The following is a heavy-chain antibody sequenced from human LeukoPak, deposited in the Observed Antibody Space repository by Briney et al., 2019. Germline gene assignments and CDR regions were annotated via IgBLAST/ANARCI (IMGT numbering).Heavy chain of an antibody. J-gene: IGHJ4*02. CDR3: AGGPDGLWWLPYFDY. D-gene: IGHD2-21*01. Sequence: ASVKVSCKASGYTFTSYDINWVRQATGQGLEWMGWMNPNSGNTGYAQKFQGRVTITADESTSTAYMELSSLRSEDTAEYYCAGGPDGLWWLPYFDYWGQGTLVTVSS. CDR2: MNPNSGNT. CDR1: GYTFTSYD. V-gene: IGHV1-8*01.